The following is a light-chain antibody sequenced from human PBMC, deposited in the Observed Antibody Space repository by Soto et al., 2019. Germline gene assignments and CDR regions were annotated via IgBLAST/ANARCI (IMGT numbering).Light chain of an antibody. Sequence: GSNEPGLGTGCTCRLLPNHYNGNSSDVCGYNYVSWYQQHPGKAPKLMIYDVSNRPSGVSNRFSGSKSGNTASLTISGLQAEDEADYYCSSYTSSSTPYVFGTGTKVTVL. CDR2: DVS. CDR1: SSDVCGYNY. CDR3: SSYTSSSTPYV. J-gene: IGLJ1*01. V-gene: IGLV2-14*01.